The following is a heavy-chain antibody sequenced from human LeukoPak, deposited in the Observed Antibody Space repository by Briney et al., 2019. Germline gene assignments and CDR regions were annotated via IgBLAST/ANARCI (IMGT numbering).Heavy chain of an antibody. CDR3: AKGIQLWVYYFDY. CDR1: GFTFSNYG. D-gene: IGHD5-18*01. V-gene: IGHV3-30*18. CDR2: ISYDGSSK. J-gene: IGHJ4*02. Sequence: GSLRLSCAASGFTFSNYGMHWVRQVPGKGLEWVAVISYDGSSKYYADSVKGRFTISRDNSKNTLYLQMNSLRTEDTALYYCAKGIQLWVYYFDYWGQGTLVTVSS.